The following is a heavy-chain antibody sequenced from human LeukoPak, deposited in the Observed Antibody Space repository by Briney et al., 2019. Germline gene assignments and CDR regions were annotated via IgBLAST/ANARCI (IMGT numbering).Heavy chain of an antibody. D-gene: IGHD1-26*01. Sequence: ASVKVSCKASGYTFGTHWMHWVRQAPGQGLEWMAIINPSGDFRSYAQKFQGRLTVTRDMSTRTVYMELSDLRPEDTAVYYCARDYSGEWEQLTGWWFDPWGQGTLVIVSS. V-gene: IGHV1-46*01. CDR1: GYTFGTHW. CDR2: INPSGDFR. CDR3: ARDYSGEWEQLTGWWFDP. J-gene: IGHJ5*02.